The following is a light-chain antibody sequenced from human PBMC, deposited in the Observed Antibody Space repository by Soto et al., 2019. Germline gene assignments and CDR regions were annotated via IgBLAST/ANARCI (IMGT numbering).Light chain of an antibody. CDR2: DAS. CDR3: QHRSNWPRT. Sequence: EIVLTQSPATLSLSPGERATLSCRASQSVSTYLAWYQQKPGQAPRLLIYDASNRATGIPARFSGSVSGTDFTLTISSLEPEDFAVYYCQHRSNWPRTFGQGTKLEIK. V-gene: IGKV3-11*01. CDR1: QSVSTY. J-gene: IGKJ2*01.